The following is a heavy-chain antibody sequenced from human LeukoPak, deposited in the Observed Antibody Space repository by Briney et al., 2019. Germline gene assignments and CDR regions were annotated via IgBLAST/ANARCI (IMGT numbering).Heavy chain of an antibody. CDR1: GYTFTSYY. V-gene: IGHV1-46*01. Sequence: GASVKVSCKASGYTFTSYYMHWVRQAPGQGLEWMGIINPSGGSTSYAQKFQGRVTMTRDTSTSTVYMELSSLRSEDTAVYYCARGRQRAAAGRSDQTYWGQGTLVTVSS. CDR3: ARGRQRAAAGRSDQTY. D-gene: IGHD6-13*01. J-gene: IGHJ4*02. CDR2: INPSGGST.